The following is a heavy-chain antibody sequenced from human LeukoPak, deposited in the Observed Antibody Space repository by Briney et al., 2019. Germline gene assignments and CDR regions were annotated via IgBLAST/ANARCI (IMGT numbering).Heavy chain of an antibody. J-gene: IGHJ6*02. V-gene: IGHV1-8*01. D-gene: IGHD6-13*01. CDR1: GYTFTSYD. CDR3: ARGAHSSSWYEYYYYGMDV. CDR2: MNPNSGNT. Sequence: ASVKVSCKASGYTFTSYDINWVQQATGQGLEWMGWMNPNSGNTGYAQKFQGRVTMTRNTSISTAYMELSSLRSEDTAVYYCARGAHSSSWYEYYYYGMDVWGQGTTVTVSS.